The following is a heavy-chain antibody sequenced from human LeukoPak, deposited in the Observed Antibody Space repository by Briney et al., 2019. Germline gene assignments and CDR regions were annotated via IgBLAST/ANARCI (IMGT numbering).Heavy chain of an antibody. CDR2: INPNSGAT. J-gene: IGHJ4*02. CDR3: ARHSSRGHYYDFDS. V-gene: IGHV1-2*02. D-gene: IGHD3-22*01. CDR1: GYTFAGYY. Sequence: ASVKVSCKASGYTFAGYYMHWVRQAPGQGLEWMGWINPNSGATNYAQKFQGRVTMTRDTSITTAYMELSSLTFDDTAVYYCARHSSRGHYYDFDSWGQGTLVTVSA.